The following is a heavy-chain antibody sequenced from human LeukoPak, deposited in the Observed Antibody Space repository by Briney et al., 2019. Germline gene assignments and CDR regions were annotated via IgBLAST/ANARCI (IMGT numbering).Heavy chain of an antibody. J-gene: IGHJ5*02. CDR2: MNPNSGNT. CDR3: ARGLLRNYDILTGYLSLNWFDP. CDR1: GYTFTSYD. D-gene: IGHD3-9*01. Sequence: ASVKVSCKASGYTFTSYDINWVRQAPGQGLEWMGWMNPNSGNTGYAQKFQGRVTMTRNTSISTAYMELSRLRSDDTAVYYCARGLLRNYDILTGYLSLNWFDPWGQGTLVTVSS. V-gene: IGHV1-8*01.